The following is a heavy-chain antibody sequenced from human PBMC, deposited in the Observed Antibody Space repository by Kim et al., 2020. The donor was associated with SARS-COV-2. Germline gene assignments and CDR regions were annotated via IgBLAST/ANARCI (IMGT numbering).Heavy chain of an antibody. CDR3: ARDWVRGVRGGNNWFDP. V-gene: IGHV4-59*01. D-gene: IGHD3-10*01. Sequence: LTSRVTISVDTSKNRSSLKLSSVTAADTAVYYCARDWVRGVRGGNNWFDPWGQGTLVTVSS. J-gene: IGHJ5*02.